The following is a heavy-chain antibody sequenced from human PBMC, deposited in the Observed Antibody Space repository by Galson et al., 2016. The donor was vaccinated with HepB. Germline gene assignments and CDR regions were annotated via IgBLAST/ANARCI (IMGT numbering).Heavy chain of an antibody. D-gene: IGHD5-24*01. CDR2: IITGNGNT. CDR3: VRRGDGYKYDY. V-gene: IGHV1-3*04. CDR1: GGTFSIYA. Sequence: SVKVSCKASGGTFSIYAISWVRQAPGQGLEWVGWIITGNGNTKYSQKFQGRVTLTRDTSASTAYMELSSLRSEDTAAYYCVRRGDGYKYDYWGQGTLVTVSS. J-gene: IGHJ4*02.